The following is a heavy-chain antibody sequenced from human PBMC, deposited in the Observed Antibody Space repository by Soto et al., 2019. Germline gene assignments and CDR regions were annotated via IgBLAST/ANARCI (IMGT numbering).Heavy chain of an antibody. V-gene: IGHV4-30-2*01. J-gene: IGHJ4*02. CDR3: ASSHAGAHITAAVH. CDR1: GVSISSGSYS. CDR2: IYHSGST. D-gene: IGHD6-13*01. Sequence: SETLSLTCTVSGVSISSGSYSWNWIRQPPGKGLEWIGYIYHSGSTYYNPSLKSRVTISVDRSKNQFSLKLSSVTAADTAVYYCASSHAGAHITAAVHWGQGTLVTVSS.